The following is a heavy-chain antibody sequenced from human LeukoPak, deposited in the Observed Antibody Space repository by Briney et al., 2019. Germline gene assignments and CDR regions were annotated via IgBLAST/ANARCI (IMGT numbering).Heavy chain of an antibody. V-gene: IGHV4-39*01. CDR2: IYYIGST. Sequence: PSETLSLTCTVSGGSISSTRYYWGWIRQPPGKGLEWIGSIYYIGSTYYNPSLKSRVTISVDTSKNQFSLKLRSVTAADTAVYYCARGYCSGGSCYSYYYYNYMDVWGKGTTVTVSS. CDR3: ARGYCSGGSCYSYYYYNYMDV. D-gene: IGHD2-15*01. J-gene: IGHJ6*03. CDR1: GGSISSTRYY.